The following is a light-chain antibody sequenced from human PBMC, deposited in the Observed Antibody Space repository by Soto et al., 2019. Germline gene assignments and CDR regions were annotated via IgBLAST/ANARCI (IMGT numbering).Light chain of an antibody. CDR3: QQYNKWPPYT. CDR1: QSVSSK. J-gene: IGKJ2*01. CDR2: DSS. Sequence: EIVMTQSPATLSVSPGERATLSCRASQSVSSKLAWYQQKPGQAPRLLIYDSSSRATGIPVRFSGSGSGTEFTLTISSLQSEDFEVYYCQQYNKWPPYTFGQGTKVDIK. V-gene: IGKV3-15*01.